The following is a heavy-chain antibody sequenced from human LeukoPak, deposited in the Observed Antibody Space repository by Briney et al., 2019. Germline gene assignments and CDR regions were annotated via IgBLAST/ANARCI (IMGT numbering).Heavy chain of an antibody. CDR1: GYTFTSYY. Sequence: ASVKVSCKASGYTFTSYYMHWVRQAPGQGLEWMGIINPSGGSTSYAQKLQGRVTMTRDTSTSTAYMELSSLRSEDTAVYYCARDRVATNLRRLHFDYWGQGTLVTVSS. V-gene: IGHV1-46*01. CDR3: ARDRVATNLRRLHFDY. D-gene: IGHD5-12*01. CDR2: INPSGGST. J-gene: IGHJ4*02.